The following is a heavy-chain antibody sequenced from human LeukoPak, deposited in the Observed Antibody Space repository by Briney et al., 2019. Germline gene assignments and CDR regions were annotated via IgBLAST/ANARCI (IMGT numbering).Heavy chain of an antibody. J-gene: IGHJ3*02. CDR1: GFTFSSYS. CDR3: ARDGGFGFLVAFDI. D-gene: IGHD3-10*01. V-gene: IGHV3-48*02. Sequence: PGGSLRLSCAVSGFTFSSYSMNWVRQAPGKGLEWISYISGSGSVSYYEDSVKGRFTISRDNAKHSLYLQMNSLRDEDTALYYCARDGGFGFLVAFDIWGQGTMVTVSS. CDR2: ISGSGSVS.